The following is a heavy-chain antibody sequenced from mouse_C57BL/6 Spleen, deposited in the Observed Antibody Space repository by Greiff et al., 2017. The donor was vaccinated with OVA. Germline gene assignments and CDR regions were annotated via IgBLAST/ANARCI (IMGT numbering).Heavy chain of an antibody. V-gene: IGHV1-50*01. D-gene: IGHD1-1*01. J-gene: IGHJ3*01. Sequence: QVHVKQPGAELVKPGASVKLSCKASGYTFTSYWMQWVKQRPGQGLEWIGEIDPSDSYTNYNQKFKGKATLTVDTSSSTAYMQLSSLTSEDSAVYYCANFPITTVDPFAYWGQGTLVTVSA. CDR3: ANFPITTVDPFAY. CDR1: GYTFTSYW. CDR2: IDPSDSYT.